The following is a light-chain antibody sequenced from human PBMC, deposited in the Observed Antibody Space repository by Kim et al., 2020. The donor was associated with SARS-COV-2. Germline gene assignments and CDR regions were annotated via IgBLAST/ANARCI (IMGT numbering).Light chain of an antibody. CDR3: QQYNNWPLT. J-gene: IGKJ4*01. CDR2: GAS. Sequence: VSPGESATLSCRASQSVSSNLAWYQQKPGQAPRLLIYGASTRATGIPARFSGSWSGTEFTLTISSLQSEDFAVYYCQQYNNWPLTFGGGTKVDIK. CDR1: QSVSSN. V-gene: IGKV3-15*01.